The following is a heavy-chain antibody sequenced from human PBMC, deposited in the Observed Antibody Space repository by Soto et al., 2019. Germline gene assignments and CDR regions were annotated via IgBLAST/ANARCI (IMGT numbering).Heavy chain of an antibody. Sequence: GGSLRLSCAASGFTFDDYAMHWVRQAPGKGLEWVSGISWNSGSIGYADSVKGRFTISRDNAKNSLYLQMNSLRAEDTALYYCAGWFGESPFDPWGQGTLVTVSS. CDR1: GFTFDDYA. CDR2: ISWNSGSI. J-gene: IGHJ5*02. V-gene: IGHV3-9*01. D-gene: IGHD3-10*01. CDR3: AGWFGESPFDP.